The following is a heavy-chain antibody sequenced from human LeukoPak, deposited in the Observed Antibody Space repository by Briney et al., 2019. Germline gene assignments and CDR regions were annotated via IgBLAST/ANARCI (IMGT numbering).Heavy chain of an antibody. J-gene: IGHJ3*02. D-gene: IGHD1-26*01. CDR3: AKDRRELRVLNAFDI. V-gene: IGHV3-30*04. Sequence: GGSLRLSCAASGFTFSSYAMHWVRQAPGKGLEWVAVISYDGSNKYYADSVKGRFTISRDNSKNTLYLQMNSLRAEDTAVYYCAKDRRELRVLNAFDIWGQGTMVTVSS. CDR1: GFTFSSYA. CDR2: ISYDGSNK.